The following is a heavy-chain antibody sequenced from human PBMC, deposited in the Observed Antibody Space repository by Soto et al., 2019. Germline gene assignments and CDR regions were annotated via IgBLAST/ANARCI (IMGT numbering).Heavy chain of an antibody. CDR3: ASGGNWNSCPYYYYYGIDV. CDR2: ISAYNGNT. Sequence: QVQLVQSGAEVKTPGASVKVSCKASGYTCTSYGISWVRQAPGQGLEWMGWISAYNGNTNYAQKLQGRVTMTTDTSTSTAYMELRSLRSDVTAVYYCASGGNWNSCPYYYYYGIDVWGQGTTVTVSS. D-gene: IGHD1-1*01. J-gene: IGHJ6*02. CDR1: GYTCTSYG. V-gene: IGHV1-18*01.